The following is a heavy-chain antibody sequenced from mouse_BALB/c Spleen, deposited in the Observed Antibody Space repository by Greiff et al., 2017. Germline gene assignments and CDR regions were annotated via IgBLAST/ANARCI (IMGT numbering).Heavy chain of an antibody. CDR3: TRDYGPYAMDY. CDR2: IRLKSNNYAT. Sequence: DVMLVESGGGLVQPGGSMKLSCVASGFTFSNYWMNWVRQSPEKGLEWVAEIRLKSNNYATHYAESVKGRFTISRDDSKSSVYLQMNNLRAEDTGIYYCTRDYGPYAMDYWGQGTSVTVSS. J-gene: IGHJ4*01. CDR1: GFTFSNYW. D-gene: IGHD1-1*01. V-gene: IGHV6-6*02.